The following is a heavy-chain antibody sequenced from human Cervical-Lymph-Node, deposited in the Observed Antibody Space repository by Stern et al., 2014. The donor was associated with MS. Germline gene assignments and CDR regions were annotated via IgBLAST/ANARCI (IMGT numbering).Heavy chain of an antibody. CDR1: GGTFSNYA. J-gene: IGHJ3*01. V-gene: IGHV1-69*01. Sequence: QVQLGQSGAEMKKPGSSVKVSCKASGGTFSNYAFNWVRQAPVQGLEWMGLIIPIYGTPNYAQKFQGRVTIIADESTVYMELTSLRSEDAAMYYCAIFHPPRWGQGTMVTVSS. CDR3: AIFHPPR. CDR2: IIPIYGTP.